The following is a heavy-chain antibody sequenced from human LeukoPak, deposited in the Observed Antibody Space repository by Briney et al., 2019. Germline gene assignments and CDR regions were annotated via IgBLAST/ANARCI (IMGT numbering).Heavy chain of an antibody. CDR1: GFTFSSYI. CDR3: ASRGNY. J-gene: IGHJ4*02. Sequence: GGSLRLSCAASGFTFSSYIMNWVRQAPGKGLGWVSSISSTSDYIFYADSVKGRFTISRDNAKNSLYLQMNSLRAEDTAVYYCASRGNYWGQGTLVTVSS. CDR2: ISSTSDYI. V-gene: IGHV3-21*06. D-gene: IGHD1-26*01.